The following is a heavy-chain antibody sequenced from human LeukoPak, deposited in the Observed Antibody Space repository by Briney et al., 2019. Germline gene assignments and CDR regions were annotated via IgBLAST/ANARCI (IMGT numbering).Heavy chain of an antibody. CDR2: ISADNGNT. CDR3: QRITIFGVVMDFDY. J-gene: IGHJ4*02. CDR1: GYTFSTHG. Sequence: GASVKVSCKASGYTFSTHGINWVRQAPGQGLEWVGWISADNGNTHYAQKFQGRVTMTTDTATSTAHMGVRSLRSDDTAVYYCQRITIFGVVMDFDYWGQATLVTVSS. D-gene: IGHD3-3*01. V-gene: IGHV1-18*04.